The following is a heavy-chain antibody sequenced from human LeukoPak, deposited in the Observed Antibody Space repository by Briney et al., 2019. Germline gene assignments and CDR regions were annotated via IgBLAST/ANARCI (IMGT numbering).Heavy chain of an antibody. J-gene: IGHJ5*02. Sequence: PGGSLRLSCAASGFTFSIYEINWVRQAPGKGLEWVSYISSSSSTIYYADSVKGRFTISRDNAKNTLNLQMNSLRAEDTAVYYCARDLGQYYDTSDNWFDPWGQGTLVTVSS. CDR1: GFTFSIYE. CDR3: ARDLGQYYDTSDNWFDP. CDR2: ISSSSSTI. D-gene: IGHD3-22*01. V-gene: IGHV3-48*03.